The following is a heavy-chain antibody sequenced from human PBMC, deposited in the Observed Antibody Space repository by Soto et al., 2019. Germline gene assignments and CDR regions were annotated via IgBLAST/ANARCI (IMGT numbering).Heavy chain of an antibody. CDR2: ISYDGSNK. Sequence: QVQLVESGGGVVQPGRSLRLSCAASGFTFSSYAMHWVRQAPGMGLEWVAVISYDGSNKYYADSVKGRFTISRDNSKNTLYLQMNSLRAEDTAVYYCARDEAAAGMDGMDVWGQGTTVTVSS. CDR1: GFTFSSYA. V-gene: IGHV3-30-3*01. CDR3: ARDEAAAGMDGMDV. J-gene: IGHJ6*02. D-gene: IGHD6-13*01.